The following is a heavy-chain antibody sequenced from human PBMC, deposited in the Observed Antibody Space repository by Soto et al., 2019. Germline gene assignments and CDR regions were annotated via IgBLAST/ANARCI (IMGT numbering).Heavy chain of an antibody. CDR1: GYRFTSYW. CDR3: ARPYYDGNNGYYLDY. J-gene: IGHJ4*02. D-gene: IGHD3-22*01. CDR2: IYPSDSDT. V-gene: IGHV5-51*01. Sequence: PGESRKISCKGSGYRFTSYWIGWVRQMPGKGLEWMGIIYPSDSDTRYSPSFQGQVTISADKSISTAYLQWSSLKASDTAMYYCARPYYDGNNGYYLDYWAQRTLVTVSS.